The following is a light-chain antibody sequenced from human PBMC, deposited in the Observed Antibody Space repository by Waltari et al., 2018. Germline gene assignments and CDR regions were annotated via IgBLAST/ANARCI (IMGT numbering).Light chain of an antibody. V-gene: IGLV2-23*02. Sequence: QSALTQPASVSGSPGQSITVSCTGNSSDVGSYHLISWYQQHPGKAPKLLIFEVSQRPSGVSIRFSGSKSGNTAALTVSGLQAEDEAVYYCCSYARSNSMLFGGGTKLTVL. J-gene: IGLJ2*01. CDR2: EVS. CDR1: SSDVGSYHL. CDR3: CSYARSNSML.